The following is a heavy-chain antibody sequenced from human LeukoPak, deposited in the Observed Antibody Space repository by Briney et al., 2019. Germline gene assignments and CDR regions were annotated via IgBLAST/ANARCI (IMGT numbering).Heavy chain of an antibody. J-gene: IGHJ4*02. Sequence: GASVKVSCKASGYTFTGYYMHWVRQAPGQGLEWMGRINPNSGGTNYAQKFQGRVTMTRDTSISTAYMELSRLRSDETAVYYCARGSTYGGYEIDYWGQGTLVTVSS. CDR1: GYTFTGYY. CDR3: ARGSTYGGYEIDY. V-gene: IGHV1-2*06. CDR2: INPNSGGT. D-gene: IGHD5-12*01.